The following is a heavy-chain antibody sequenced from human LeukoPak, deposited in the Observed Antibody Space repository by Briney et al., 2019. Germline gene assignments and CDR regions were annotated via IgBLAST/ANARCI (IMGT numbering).Heavy chain of an antibody. D-gene: IGHD4-23*01. CDR2: IYSGGST. CDR3: ARAVWATVVYYFDY. Sequence: PGGSLRLPCAASGFTVSSNYMSWVRQAPGKGLEWVSVIYSGGSTYYADSVKGRFTISRDNSKNTLYLQMNSLRAEDTAVYYCARAVWATVVYYFDYWGQGTLVTVSS. J-gene: IGHJ4*02. V-gene: IGHV3-53*01. CDR1: GFTVSSNY.